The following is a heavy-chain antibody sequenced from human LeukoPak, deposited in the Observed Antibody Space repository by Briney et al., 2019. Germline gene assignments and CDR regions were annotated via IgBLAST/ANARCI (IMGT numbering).Heavy chain of an antibody. CDR2: ISYDGSNK. CDR1: GSIFSGHL. Sequence: GGSLRLSCAASGSIFSGHLLHWVRQAPGKGLEWVAVISYDGSNKYYADSVKGRFTISRDNSKNTLYLQMNSLRAEDTAVYYCAKGVFYWGQGTLVTVSS. D-gene: IGHD6-6*01. V-gene: IGHV3-30*01. J-gene: IGHJ4*02. CDR3: AKGVFY.